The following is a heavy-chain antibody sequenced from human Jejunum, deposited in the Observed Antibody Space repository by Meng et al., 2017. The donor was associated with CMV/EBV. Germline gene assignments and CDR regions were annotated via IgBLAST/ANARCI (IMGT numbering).Heavy chain of an antibody. Sequence: SGYPFTGSYMHWVRQAPGQGPEWMGWLNPNSGDTTYAQQFQGRVTMTRDTSISTAYMELSSLRSDDTAVYYCATSSSGFDFWTDNWGQGTLVTVSS. CDR3: ATSSSGFDFWTDN. CDR1: GYPFTGSY. V-gene: IGHV1-2*02. D-gene: IGHD5-12*01. CDR2: LNPNSGDT. J-gene: IGHJ4*02.